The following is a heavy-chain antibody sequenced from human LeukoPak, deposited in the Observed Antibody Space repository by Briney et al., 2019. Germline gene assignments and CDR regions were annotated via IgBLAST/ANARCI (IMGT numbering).Heavy chain of an antibody. Sequence: PGGSLRLSCAASGFTFSSYSMNWVRQAPGKGLEWVSYISSSSSTIYYADSVKGRFTISRDNAKNSLYLQMNSLRAEDTAVYYCARDRRQWLRGPFDPWGQGTLVTVSS. D-gene: IGHD6-19*01. CDR3: ARDRRQWLRGPFDP. J-gene: IGHJ5*02. CDR2: ISSSSSTI. CDR1: GFTFSSYS. V-gene: IGHV3-48*04.